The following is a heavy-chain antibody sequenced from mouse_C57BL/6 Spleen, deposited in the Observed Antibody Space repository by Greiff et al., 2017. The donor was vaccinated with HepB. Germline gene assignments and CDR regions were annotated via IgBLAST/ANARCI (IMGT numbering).Heavy chain of an antibody. J-gene: IGHJ2*01. CDR1: GYTFTSYW. V-gene: IGHV1-50*01. D-gene: IGHD4-1*01. CDR2: IDPSDSYT. CDR3: ARGGWDVDY. Sequence: QVQLQQPGAELVKPGASVKLSCKASGYTFTSYWMQWVKQRPGQGLEWIGEIDPSDSYTNYNQKFKGKATLTVDTSSSTAYMQLSSLTSEDSAVYYCARGGWDVDYGGKDTTLTVSS.